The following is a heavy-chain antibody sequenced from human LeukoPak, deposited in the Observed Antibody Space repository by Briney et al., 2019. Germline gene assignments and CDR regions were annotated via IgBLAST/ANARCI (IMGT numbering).Heavy chain of an antibody. V-gene: IGHV4-4*02. J-gene: IGHJ4*02. CDR3: ASYGYYGSGSYYSIPYYFDY. CDR1: GGSFSSSNW. CDR2: IYHSGST. D-gene: IGHD3-10*01. Sequence: RPSETLSLTCAVSGGSFSSSNWWSWVRQPPGKGLEWIGEIYHSGSTNYNPSLKSRVTISVDKSKNQFSLKLSSVTAADTAVYYCASYGYYGSGSYYSIPYYFDYWGQGTLVTVSS.